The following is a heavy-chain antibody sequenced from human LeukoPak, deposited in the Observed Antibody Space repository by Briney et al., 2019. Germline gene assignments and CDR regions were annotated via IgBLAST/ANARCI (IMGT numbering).Heavy chain of an antibody. D-gene: IGHD6-13*01. V-gene: IGHV3-23*01. Sequence: PGGSLRLSCAASGFTFSSSAMSWVRQAPGKGLEWVSAISNNGGYTYYADSVKGRFTISRDNSNNTLYLQMSSLRAEDMAVYFCAKCIAASGTRGFDPWGQGTLVTVSS. CDR1: GFTFSSSA. J-gene: IGHJ5*02. CDR2: ISNNGGYT. CDR3: AKCIAASGTRGFDP.